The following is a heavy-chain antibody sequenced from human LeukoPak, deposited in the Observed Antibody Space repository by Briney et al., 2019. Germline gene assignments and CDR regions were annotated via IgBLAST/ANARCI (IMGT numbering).Heavy chain of an antibody. CDR1: GFTFSSYD. CDR2: IGTAGDT. J-gene: IGHJ4*02. Sequence: GGSLRLSCAASGFTFSSYDMHWVRQATGKGLEWVSAIGTAGDTYYPGSVKGRFTISRENAKNSLYLQMNSLRAGDTAVYYCARGGGYDFWSGYYTYPFDYWGQGTLDTVSS. CDR3: ARGGGYDFWSGYYTYPFDY. D-gene: IGHD3-3*01. V-gene: IGHV3-13*01.